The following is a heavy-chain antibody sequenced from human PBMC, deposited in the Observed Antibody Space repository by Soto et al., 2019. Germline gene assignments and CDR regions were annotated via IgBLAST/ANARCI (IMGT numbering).Heavy chain of an antibody. CDR1: GGSINYNSYH. CDR3: ARLVVVAPVANV. V-gene: IGHV4-39*02. CDR2: IFYTGTT. Sequence: SETLSLTCSVSGGSINYNSYHWGWIRQPPGQGLEWIGSIFYTGTTFYNPSLESRVTMSVDTSKNSFSLHLTSVTAADTAVYFCARLVVVAPVANVWSQGALVTVSS. J-gene: IGHJ4*02. D-gene: IGHD2-2*01.